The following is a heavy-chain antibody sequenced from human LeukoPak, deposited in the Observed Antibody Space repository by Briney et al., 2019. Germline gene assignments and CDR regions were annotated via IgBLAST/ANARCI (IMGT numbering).Heavy chain of an antibody. V-gene: IGHV1-69*13. CDR1: GGTFSSYA. Sequence: ASVKVSCKASGGTFSSYAISWVRQAPGQGLEWMGGIIPIFGIANYAQKFQGRVTITADESTSTAYMELSSLRSEDTAVYYCARAGADFWSGYLNYWGQGTLVTVSS. J-gene: IGHJ4*02. CDR3: ARAGADFWSGYLNY. D-gene: IGHD3-3*01. CDR2: IIPIFGIA.